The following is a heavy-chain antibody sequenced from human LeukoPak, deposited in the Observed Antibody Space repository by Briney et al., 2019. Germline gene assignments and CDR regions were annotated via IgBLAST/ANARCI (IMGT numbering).Heavy chain of an antibody. J-gene: IGHJ6*03. V-gene: IGHV1-2*02. CDR1: GYTFTGYY. CDR3: ARNGYSSTSWPYYYYMDV. D-gene: IGHD2-2*01. CDR2: INPNSGGT. Sequence: ASVKVSCKASGYTFTGYYMHWVRQAPGQGLEWMGWINPNSGGTNYAQKFQGRVTMTRDASISTAYMELSRLRSDDTAVYYCARNGYSSTSWPYYYYMDVWGKGTTVTVSS.